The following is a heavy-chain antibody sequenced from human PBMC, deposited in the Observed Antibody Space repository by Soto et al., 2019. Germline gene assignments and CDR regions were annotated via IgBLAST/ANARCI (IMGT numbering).Heavy chain of an antibody. CDR2: IYYSGST. J-gene: IGHJ6*02. V-gene: IGHV4-30-4*01. D-gene: IGHD2-15*01. CDR1: GGSISSGDYY. Sequence: TLSLTCTVSGGSISSGDYYWSWIRQPPGKGLEWIGYIYYSGSTYYNPSLKSRVTISVDTSKNQFSLKLSSVTAADTAVYYCARDRLAEDIVVVVAAPPRPGYYYYGMDVWGQGTTVTVSS. CDR3: ARDRLAEDIVVVVAAPPRPGYYYYGMDV.